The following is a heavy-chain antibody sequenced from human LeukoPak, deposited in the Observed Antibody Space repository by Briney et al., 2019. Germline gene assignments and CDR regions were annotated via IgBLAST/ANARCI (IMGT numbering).Heavy chain of an antibody. J-gene: IGHJ4*02. Sequence: TGGSLRLSCAASGSTFSSYAMHWVRQAPGKGLEWVAVISYDGSNKYYADSVKGRFTISRDNSKNTLYLQMNSLRAEDTAVYYCARDRSPLYYDSSGYYPDYWGQGTLVTVSS. V-gene: IGHV3-30-3*01. D-gene: IGHD3-22*01. CDR3: ARDRSPLYYDSSGYYPDY. CDR2: ISYDGSNK. CDR1: GSTFSSYA.